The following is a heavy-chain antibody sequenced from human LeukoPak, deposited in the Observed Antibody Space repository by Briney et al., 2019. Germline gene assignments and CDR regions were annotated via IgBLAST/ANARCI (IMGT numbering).Heavy chain of an antibody. CDR3: AKESTGSSPDY. Sequence: GGSLRLSCAASGFTFSSYSMNWVRQAPGKGLEWVSAITGSGDDAYYADSVHGRFTMSRDNSKSTLYLQMNSLRVEDTALYYCAKESTGSSPDYWGQGTLVTVSS. D-gene: IGHD1-26*01. J-gene: IGHJ4*02. CDR1: GFTFSSYS. CDR2: ITGSGDDA. V-gene: IGHV3-23*01.